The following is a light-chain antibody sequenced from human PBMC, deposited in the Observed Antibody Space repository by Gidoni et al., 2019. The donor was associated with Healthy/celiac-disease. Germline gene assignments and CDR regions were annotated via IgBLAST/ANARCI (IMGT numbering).Light chain of an antibody. CDR3: QQYYSTPFT. CDR2: WAS. Sequence: DIVMTQSPDSLAVSLGERATINCKSSQSVLYSSNNKNYVAWYQQKPGQPPKLLIYWASTRESGVPDRFSGSGSGTDFTLTISSLQAEDVAVYYCQQYYSTPFTFXPXTKVDIK. CDR1: QSVLYSSNNKNY. V-gene: IGKV4-1*01. J-gene: IGKJ3*01.